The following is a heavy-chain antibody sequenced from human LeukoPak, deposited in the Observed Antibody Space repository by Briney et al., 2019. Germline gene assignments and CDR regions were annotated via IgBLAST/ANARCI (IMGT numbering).Heavy chain of an antibody. V-gene: IGHV3-21*01. CDR1: GFTFSSYT. CDR2: ISSSSSYI. D-gene: IGHD3-22*01. J-gene: IGHJ4*02. Sequence: GGSLRLSCAASGFTFSSYTMSWVRQAPGKGLEWVSSISSSSSYIYYADSVKGRFTISRDNAKNSLYLQMNSLRAEDTAVYYCARDQRNYYDSSGYPPGLDYWGQGTLVTVSS. CDR3: ARDQRNYYDSSGYPPGLDY.